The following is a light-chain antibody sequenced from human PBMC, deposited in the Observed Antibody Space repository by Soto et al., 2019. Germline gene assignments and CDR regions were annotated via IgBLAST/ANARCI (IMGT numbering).Light chain of an antibody. Sequence: DIQMTQSPSSLSASAGDRVTITCRASENIRSYLNWYQQKPGKAPEVLIYAASRLQSGVSQRFSGSGSGTDFTLNITRLQPEDCATYYCQQTFGTPRTFGQGTRVEI. CDR3: QQTFGTPRT. CDR2: AAS. CDR1: ENIRSY. V-gene: IGKV1-39*01. J-gene: IGKJ1*01.